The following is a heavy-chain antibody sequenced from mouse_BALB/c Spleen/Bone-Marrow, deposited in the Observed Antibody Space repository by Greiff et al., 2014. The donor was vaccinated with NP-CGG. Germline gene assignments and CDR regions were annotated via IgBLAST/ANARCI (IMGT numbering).Heavy chain of an antibody. J-gene: IGHJ2*01. V-gene: IGHV1-14*01. CDR3: AKGGNYRYDFDY. Sequence: SGPELVEPGASVKMSCKASGYTFTSYVMHWVKQKPGQGLEWIGYINPYNDGTKYNEKFKGMATLTSDRSSSTAYMELSSLTSEDSAVYYCAKGGNYRYDFDYWGQGTTLTVSS. CDR1: GYTFTSYV. D-gene: IGHD2-14*01. CDR2: INPYNDGT.